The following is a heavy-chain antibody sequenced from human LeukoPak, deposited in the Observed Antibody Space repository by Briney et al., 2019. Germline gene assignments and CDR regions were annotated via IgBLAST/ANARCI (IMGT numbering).Heavy chain of an antibody. Sequence: SETLSLTCAVSGGSISSNNWWSWVRQPPGKGLEWIGEIYHSGNTNYNPSLKSRVTISVDTSKNQLSLKLTSVTAADTAVYYCARVTGYMIEDYFDYWGQGTLVTVSS. CDR2: IYHSGNT. CDR1: GGSISSNNW. J-gene: IGHJ4*02. D-gene: IGHD3-22*01. CDR3: ARVTGYMIEDYFDY. V-gene: IGHV4-4*02.